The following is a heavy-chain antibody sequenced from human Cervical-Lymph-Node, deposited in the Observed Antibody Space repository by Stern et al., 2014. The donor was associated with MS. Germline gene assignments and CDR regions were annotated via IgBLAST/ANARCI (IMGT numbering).Heavy chain of an antibody. CDR2: ITPNSGGT. Sequence: VQLVESGAEVKKPGASVKVSCKASGYTFTGYYMHWVRQAPGQGLQSMVRITPNSGGTNYAQKFQGRVTMTRDTSISTAYMELSRLRSDDTAVYYGAREAAMAVAGTGVDYWGQGTLVTVSS. CDR1: GYTFTGYY. V-gene: IGHV1-2*06. CDR3: AREAAMAVAGTGVDY. D-gene: IGHD6-19*01. J-gene: IGHJ4*02.